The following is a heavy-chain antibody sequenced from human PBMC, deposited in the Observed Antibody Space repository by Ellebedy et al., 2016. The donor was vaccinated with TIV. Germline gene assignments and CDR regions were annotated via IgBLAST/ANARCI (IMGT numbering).Heavy chain of an antibody. V-gene: IGHV1-46*04. CDR1: GYTFTSYY. D-gene: IGHD6-19*01. J-gene: IGHJ4*02. Sequence: AASVKVSCKASGYTFTSYYMHWVRQDPGQGLEWMGIINPSGGSTTYAQKLQGRVTMTRDTSTSTVYMELSSLRSEDTAVYYCARARSSGWLHTPDYWGQGTLVTVSS. CDR2: INPSGGST. CDR3: ARARSSGWLHTPDY.